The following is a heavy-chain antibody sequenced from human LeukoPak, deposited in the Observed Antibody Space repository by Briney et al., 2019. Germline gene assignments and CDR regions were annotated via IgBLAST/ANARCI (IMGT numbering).Heavy chain of an antibody. Sequence: GGSLRLSCAASGFTFSSYAMHWVRQAPGKGLEYVSAISSNGGSTYYANSVKGRFTISRDNSKNTLYLQTGSLRAEDMAVYYCARGLDYGGNNFNYYYYMDVWGKGTTVTVSS. CDR2: ISSNGGST. CDR3: ARGLDYGGNNFNYYYYMDV. D-gene: IGHD4-23*01. J-gene: IGHJ6*03. V-gene: IGHV3-64*01. CDR1: GFTFSSYA.